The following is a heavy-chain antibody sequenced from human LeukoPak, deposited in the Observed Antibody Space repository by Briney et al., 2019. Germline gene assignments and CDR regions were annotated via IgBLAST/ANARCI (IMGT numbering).Heavy chain of an antibody. Sequence: SSETLSFTCTVSGDSISSYYCSWIRQPPGKGLEWMGCVYYSGSTNYNPSLKSRVTISVDTSKNQFSLKLSSVTAADTAVYYCARDKFPLVGATGDDAFDIWGQGTMVAVSS. CDR2: VYYSGST. V-gene: IGHV4-59*01. CDR3: ARDKFPLVGATGDDAFDI. J-gene: IGHJ3*02. CDR1: GDSISSYY. D-gene: IGHD1-26*01.